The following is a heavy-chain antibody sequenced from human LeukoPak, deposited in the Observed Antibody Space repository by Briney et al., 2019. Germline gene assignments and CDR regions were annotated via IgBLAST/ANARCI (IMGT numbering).Heavy chain of an antibody. D-gene: IGHD3-10*01. V-gene: IGHV3-23*01. CDR3: AEIWFGELGPFDI. J-gene: IGHJ3*02. CDR2: ISAGGDST. Sequence: GGSLRLSCAASGFTFISYGMSWVRQAPGKGLERVSAISAGGDSTYYANPVKGRFTISRDNSKNTLYLQMNSLRAEDTAVYYCAEIWFGELGPFDIWGQGTMVTVSS. CDR1: GFTFISYG.